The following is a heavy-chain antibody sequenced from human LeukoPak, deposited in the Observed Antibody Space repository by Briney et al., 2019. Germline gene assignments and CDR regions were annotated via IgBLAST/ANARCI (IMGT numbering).Heavy chain of an antibody. J-gene: IGHJ4*02. D-gene: IGHD1-26*01. V-gene: IGHV4-59*01. CDR2: IYHSGST. CDR3: ARVSPEGSYHAPFFDY. Sequence: SETLSLTCTVSGGSLSSYYWSWIRQPPGKGLEWIGYIYHSGSTNHTPSLKSRVTISVDTSKNQFSLKLCSVTAADTAVYYCARVSPEGSYHAPFFDYWGQGTLVTVSS. CDR1: GGSLSSYY.